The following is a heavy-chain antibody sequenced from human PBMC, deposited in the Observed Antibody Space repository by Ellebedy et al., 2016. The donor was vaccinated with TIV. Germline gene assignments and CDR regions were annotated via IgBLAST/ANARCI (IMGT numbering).Heavy chain of an antibody. CDR3: ARDPSRYYYYYMDV. J-gene: IGHJ6*03. CDR2: IYYSGST. CDR1: GGSVSSGSYY. Sequence: SETLSLXXTVSGGSVSSGSYYWSWIRQPPGKGLEWIGYIYYSGSTNYNPSLKSRVTISVDTSKNQFSLKLSSVTAADTAVYYCARDPSRYYYYYMDVWGKGTTVTVSS. V-gene: IGHV4-61*01.